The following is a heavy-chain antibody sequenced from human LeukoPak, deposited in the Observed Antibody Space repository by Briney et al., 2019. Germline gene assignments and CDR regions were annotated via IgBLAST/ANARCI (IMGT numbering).Heavy chain of an antibody. CDR1: GYIFTSYA. CDR2: INAGNGNT. J-gene: IGHJ6*02. CDR3: ARTPRDDFRRGYYTDYYYYGMDV. V-gene: IGHV1-3*01. D-gene: IGHD3-3*01. Sequence: GASVKVSCKASGYIFTSYAMHWVRQAPGQRLEWMGWINAGNGNTKYSQKFQGRVTITRDTSASTAYMELSSLRSEDTAVYYCARTPRDDFRRGYYTDYYYYGMDVWGQGTTVTVSS.